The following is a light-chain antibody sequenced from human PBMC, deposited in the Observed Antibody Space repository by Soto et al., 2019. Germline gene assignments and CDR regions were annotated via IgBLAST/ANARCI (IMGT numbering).Light chain of an antibody. CDR2: SIN. Sequence: QAVVTQPPSASGTPGQRVTISCSGSSSNIGSDTVNWYQQLPGTAPKLLIYSINQRPSGVPDRFSGSKSGTSASLAISGLQSEDEADYYCAAWDDSLNGLVFGGGTKLTVL. CDR3: AAWDDSLNGLV. V-gene: IGLV1-44*01. J-gene: IGLJ2*01. CDR1: SSNIGSDT.